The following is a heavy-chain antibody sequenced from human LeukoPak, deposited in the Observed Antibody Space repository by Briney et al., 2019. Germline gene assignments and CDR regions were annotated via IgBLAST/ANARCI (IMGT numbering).Heavy chain of an antibody. J-gene: IGHJ4*02. CDR3: ASRRRTAHY. CDR2: INHSGST. CDR1: GGSISSYY. V-gene: IGHV4-34*01. Sequence: NPSETLSLTCTVSGGSISSYYWSWIRQPPGKGLEWIGEINHSGSTNYNPSLKSRVTISVDTSKNQFSLKLSSVTAADTAVYYCASRRRTAHYWGQGTLVTVSS.